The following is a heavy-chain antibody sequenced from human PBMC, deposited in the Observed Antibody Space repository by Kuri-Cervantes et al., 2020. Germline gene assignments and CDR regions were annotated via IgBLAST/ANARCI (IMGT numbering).Heavy chain of an antibody. J-gene: IGHJ5*02. CDR3: ARRAAGDRWFDP. CDR2: VNHSGST. D-gene: IGHD6-13*01. Sequence: SQTLSLTCAVYGGSFSGYYWSWIRQPPGKGLEWIGEVNHSGSTNYNPSLKSRVTISVDTSKNQFSLKLSSVTAADTAVYYCARRAAGDRWFDPWGQGTLVTVSS. CDR1: GGSFSGYY. V-gene: IGHV4-34*01.